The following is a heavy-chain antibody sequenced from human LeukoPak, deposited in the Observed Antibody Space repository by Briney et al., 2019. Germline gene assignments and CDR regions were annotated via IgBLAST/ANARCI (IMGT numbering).Heavy chain of an antibody. J-gene: IGHJ4*02. CDR2: INSDGSST. V-gene: IGHV3-74*01. Sequence: GGSLRLSCAASGFTFSSYWMHWVRQAPGKGLVWVSRINSDGSSTSYADSVKGRFTISRDNSKNTLYLQMNSLRAEDTAVYYCAKVEEPSHDYWAREPWSPSPQ. CDR3: AKVEEPSHDY. CDR1: GFTFSSYW.